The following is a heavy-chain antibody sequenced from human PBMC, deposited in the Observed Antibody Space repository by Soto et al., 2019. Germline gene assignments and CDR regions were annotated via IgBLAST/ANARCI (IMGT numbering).Heavy chain of an antibody. CDR2: ISGYNGNT. CDR1: GYSFTTYG. CDR3: AREGPAPYYYSGMDV. J-gene: IGHJ6*02. V-gene: IGHV1-18*01. Sequence: QVQLVQSRGEVKKPGASVKVSCKTSGYSFTTYGISWVRQAPGQGLEWMGWISGYNGNTNYAQKLQGRVTMTTDTSTSTAYMELRSLRSADTAGYYCAREGPAPYYYSGMDVWGQGSTVTVSS.